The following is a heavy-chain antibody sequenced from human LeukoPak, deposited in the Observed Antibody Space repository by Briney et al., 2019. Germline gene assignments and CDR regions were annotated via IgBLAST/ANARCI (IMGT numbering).Heavy chain of an antibody. D-gene: IGHD3-22*01. CDR3: AKAKYYYDSSGSCMDV. J-gene: IGHJ6*02. Sequence: GGSLRLSCAASGFTFNSYAMSWVRQAPGKGLEWVSAISGSGGSTYYADSVKGRFTISRDNSKNTLYLQMNSLRAEDTAVYYCAKAKYYYDSSGSCMDVWGQGTTVTVSS. CDR2: ISGSGGST. V-gene: IGHV3-23*01. CDR1: GFTFNSYA.